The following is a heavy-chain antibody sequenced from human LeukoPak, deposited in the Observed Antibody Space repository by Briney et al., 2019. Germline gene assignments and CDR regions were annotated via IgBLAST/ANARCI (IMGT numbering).Heavy chain of an antibody. CDR1: GGSFSGYY. CDR2: INHSGST. D-gene: IGHD1-14*01. V-gene: IGHV4-34*01. Sequence: SETLSLTCAVYGGSFSGYYWSWIRQPPGKGLEWIGEINHSGSTNYNPSLKSRVSISVDTSKNQFSLKLSSVTAADTAVYYCARGWDSNNRPWYFDYWGQGTLVTVSS. CDR3: ARGWDSNNRPWYFDY. J-gene: IGHJ4*02.